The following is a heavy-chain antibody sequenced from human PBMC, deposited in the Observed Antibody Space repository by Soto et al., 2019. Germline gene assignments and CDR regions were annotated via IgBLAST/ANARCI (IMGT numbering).Heavy chain of an antibody. V-gene: IGHV1-69*05. J-gene: IGHJ6*02. CDR3: AAELGFGKLSVV. D-gene: IGHD3-10*01. Sequence: ASVKVSCKASGDTFKNCVISWVRQAPGQGLERMGGIIPLFGTTDFAQRFQGRLTITTDESTTTAYMELSRLRSEDTATYYCAAELGFGKLSVVWGQGTTVTVSS. CDR1: GDTFKNCV. CDR2: IIPLFGTT.